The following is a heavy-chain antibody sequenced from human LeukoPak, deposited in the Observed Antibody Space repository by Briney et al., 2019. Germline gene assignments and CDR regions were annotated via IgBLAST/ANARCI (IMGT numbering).Heavy chain of an antibody. CDR2: IIPIFGTA. CDR1: GGTFSSYA. D-gene: IGHD1-14*01. V-gene: IGHV1-69*05. Sequence: SVKVSCKASGGTFSSYAISWVRQAPGQGLEWMGAIIPIFGTANYAQKFQGRVTITTDESTSTAYMELSSLRSEDTAVYYCARNQWGSINYYYYMDVWGKGTTVTVSS. J-gene: IGHJ6*03. CDR3: ARNQWGSINYYYYMDV.